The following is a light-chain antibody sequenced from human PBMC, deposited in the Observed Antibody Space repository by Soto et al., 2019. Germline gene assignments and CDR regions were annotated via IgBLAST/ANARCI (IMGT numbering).Light chain of an antibody. CDR1: QTISSW. V-gene: IGKV1-5*03. CDR3: QHYNSYSEA. CDR2: KAS. J-gene: IGKJ1*01. Sequence: DIQMTQSPSTLSGSVGDRVTITCRASQTISSWLAWYQQKPGKAHKLLIYKASTLKSGVPSRFSGSGSGTVFTLTISSLQPYDFATYYCQHYNSYSEAFGQGTKVELK.